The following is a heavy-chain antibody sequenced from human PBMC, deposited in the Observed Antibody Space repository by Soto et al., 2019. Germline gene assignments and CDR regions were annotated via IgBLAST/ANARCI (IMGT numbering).Heavy chain of an antibody. V-gene: IGHV1-18*01. J-gene: IGHJ6*02. CDR1: GYTFTSYG. Sequence: QGQLVQSGAEVKKPGASVKVSCKAAGYTFTSYGISWVRQAPGQGLERMGWISAYNGNTKYAQKLQGRVTMTTDTSTSTAYMELRTLRSDDTAVYYCARDRNYYYGMDVWGQGTTVTVSS. CDR2: ISAYNGNT. CDR3: ARDRNYYYGMDV.